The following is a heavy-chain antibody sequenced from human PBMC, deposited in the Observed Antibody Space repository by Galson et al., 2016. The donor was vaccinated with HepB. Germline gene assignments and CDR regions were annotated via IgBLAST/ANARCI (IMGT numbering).Heavy chain of an antibody. J-gene: IGHJ4*02. V-gene: IGHV3-21*01. CDR2: ISSSNSYI. Sequence: SLRLSCAVSGFTFSRSGMHWVRQAPGKGLEWVSSISSSNSYIYYADSVKGRFTISRDNAKNSLYLQMNSLRAEDTAVYYCARDQSGSYRLDYWGQGTLVTVSS. CDR3: ARDQSGSYRLDY. CDR1: GFTFSRSG. D-gene: IGHD1-26*01.